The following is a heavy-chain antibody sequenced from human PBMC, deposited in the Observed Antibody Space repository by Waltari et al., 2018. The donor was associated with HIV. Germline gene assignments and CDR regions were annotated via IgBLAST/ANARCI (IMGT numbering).Heavy chain of an antibody. CDR3: AREGAIMITFGGVIGYNWFDP. D-gene: IGHD3-16*02. V-gene: IGHV4-39*07. Sequence: QLQLQESGPGLVKPSETLSLTCTVSGGSISSSSYYWGWIRQPPGKGLEWIGSIYYSGSTYYNPSLKSRVTISVDTSKNQFSLKLSSVTAADTAVYYCAREGAIMITFGGVIGYNWFDPWGQGTLVTVSS. CDR1: GGSISSSSYY. J-gene: IGHJ5*02. CDR2: IYYSGST.